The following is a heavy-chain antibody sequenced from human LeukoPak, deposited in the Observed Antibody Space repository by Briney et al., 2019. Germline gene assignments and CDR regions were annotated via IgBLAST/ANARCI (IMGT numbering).Heavy chain of an antibody. CDR3: ARGAAGSDAFDI. J-gene: IGHJ3*02. D-gene: IGHD6-25*01. Sequence: ASVKVSCKASGYTFTSYDINWVRQATGQGLEWMGWMNPNSGNTGYAQKFQGRVTMTRNTSISTAYMELSSLRPEDTAVYYCARGAAGSDAFDIWGQGTMVTVSS. CDR2: MNPNSGNT. CDR1: GYTFTSYD. V-gene: IGHV1-8*01.